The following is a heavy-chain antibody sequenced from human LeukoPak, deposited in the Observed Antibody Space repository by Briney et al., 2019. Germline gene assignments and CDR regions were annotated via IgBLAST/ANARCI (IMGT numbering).Heavy chain of an antibody. D-gene: IGHD1-26*01. CDR3: AKDTRARVGATTTFDY. J-gene: IGHJ4*02. CDR2: ISWNSGSI. V-gene: IGHV3-9*01. CDR1: GFTFDDYA. Sequence: PGGSLRLSCAASGFTFDDYAMHWVRQAPGKGLEWVSGISWNSGSIGYADSVKGRFTISRDNAKNSLYLQMNSLRAEDTALYYCAKDTRARVGATTTFDYWGQGTLVTVSS.